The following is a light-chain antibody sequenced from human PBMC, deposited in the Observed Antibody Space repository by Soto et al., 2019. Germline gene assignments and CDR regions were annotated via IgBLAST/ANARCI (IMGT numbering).Light chain of an antibody. Sequence: DIQMTQSPSSLSASVGDRVTITCQASQDISKYLNWYQQKPGKAPKLLIYDVFNLETGVPSRFSGSGSVTHFTFTISSLQPEDVATYYCQQYESLPTVGGGTKVEIK. CDR3: QQYESLPT. J-gene: IGKJ4*01. CDR2: DVF. V-gene: IGKV1-33*01. CDR1: QDISKY.